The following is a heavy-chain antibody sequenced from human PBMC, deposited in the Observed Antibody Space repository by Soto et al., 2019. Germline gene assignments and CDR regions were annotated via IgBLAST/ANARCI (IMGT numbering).Heavy chain of an antibody. Sequence: SSETLSLTCTVSGGSISSYYWSWIRQPPGKGLEWIGYIYYSGSTNYNPSLKSRVTISVDTSKNQFSLKLSSVTAADTAVYYCARSAGVEDAFDISGQGTMVTVSS. CDR1: GGSISSYY. D-gene: IGHD3-10*01. V-gene: IGHV4-59*08. CDR3: ARSAGVEDAFDI. J-gene: IGHJ3*02. CDR2: IYYSGST.